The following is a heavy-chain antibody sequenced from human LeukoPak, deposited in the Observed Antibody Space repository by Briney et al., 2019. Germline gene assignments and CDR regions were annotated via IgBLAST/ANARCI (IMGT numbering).Heavy chain of an antibody. CDR1: GGSISSGGYS. J-gene: IGHJ5*02. CDR2: INHSGST. Sequence: KASQTLSLTCAVSGGSISSGGYSWSWIRQPPGKGLEWIGEINHSGSTNYNPSLKSRVTISVDTSKNQFSLKLSSVTAADTAVYYCARGARYRSPITIFGVVSKKENWFDPWGQGTLVTVSS. D-gene: IGHD3-3*01. V-gene: IGHV4-30-2*01. CDR3: ARGARYRSPITIFGVVSKKENWFDP.